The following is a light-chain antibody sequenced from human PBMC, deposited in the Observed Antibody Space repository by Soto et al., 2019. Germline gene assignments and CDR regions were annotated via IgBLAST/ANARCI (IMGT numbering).Light chain of an antibody. Sequence: QSALTQPRSVSGSPGQSVTSSCTGTSSDVGFYNYVSWYQQHPGKAPKLMIYDVSKRPSGVPDRFSGSKSGNTASLTISGLQAEDEADYYCCSYAGSYTFYVFGTGTKLTVL. CDR3: CSYAGSYTFYV. CDR1: SSDVGFYNY. V-gene: IGLV2-11*01. J-gene: IGLJ1*01. CDR2: DVS.